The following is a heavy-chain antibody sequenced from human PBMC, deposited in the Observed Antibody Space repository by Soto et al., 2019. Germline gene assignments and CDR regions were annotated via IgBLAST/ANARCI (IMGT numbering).Heavy chain of an antibody. Sequence: PGGSLRLSCAASGFTFSSYAMHWVRQAPGKGLEWVAVISYDGSNKYYADSVKGRFTVSRDNSKNTLYLQMNSLRAEDTAVYYCARDAGIAAAGGMDVWGQGTTVTV. CDR2: ISYDGSNK. CDR3: ARDAGIAAAGGMDV. V-gene: IGHV3-30-3*01. J-gene: IGHJ6*02. CDR1: GFTFSSYA. D-gene: IGHD6-13*01.